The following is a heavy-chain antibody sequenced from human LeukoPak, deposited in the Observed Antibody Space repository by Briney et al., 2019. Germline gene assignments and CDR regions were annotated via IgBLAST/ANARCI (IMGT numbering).Heavy chain of an antibody. J-gene: IGHJ4*02. CDR2: IYSGGST. Sequence: GGSLRLSCAASGFTVSSNYMSWVRQAPGKGLEWGSVIYSGGSTYYADSVKGRFTISRDNSKNTLYLQMKSLRAEDTAVYYCARGSDRRYFDYWGQGTLVTVSS. CDR1: GFTVSSNY. V-gene: IGHV3-66*01. CDR3: ARGSDRRYFDY.